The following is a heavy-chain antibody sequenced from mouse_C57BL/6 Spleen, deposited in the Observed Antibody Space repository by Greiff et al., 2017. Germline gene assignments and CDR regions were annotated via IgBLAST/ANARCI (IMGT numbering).Heavy chain of an antibody. CDR2: ISYSGST. CDR1: GYSITSGYD. V-gene: IGHV3-1*01. Sequence: EVKLMESGPGMVKPSQSLSLTCTVTGYSITSGYDWHWIRHFPGNKLEWMGYISYSGSTNYNPSLKSRISITHDTSKNHFFLKLNSVTTEDTATYYCARRTTVVATWDWYFDVWGTGTTVTVSS. J-gene: IGHJ1*03. CDR3: ARRTTVVATWDWYFDV. D-gene: IGHD1-1*01.